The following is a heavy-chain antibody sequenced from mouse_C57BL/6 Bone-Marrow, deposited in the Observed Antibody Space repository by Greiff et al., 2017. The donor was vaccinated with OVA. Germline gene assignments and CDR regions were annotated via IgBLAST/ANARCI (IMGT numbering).Heavy chain of an antibody. D-gene: IGHD1-1*01. Sequence: EVKLVESGGGLVQPGGSMKLSCVASGFTFSNYWMNWVRQSPEKGLEWVAEIRLKSNNYATHYAESVKGRFTISRDDSKSSVYLQMNNLRAEDTGIYYCTRPDYYGSSPFDYWGQGTTLTVSS. CDR2: IRLKSNNYAT. J-gene: IGHJ2*01. CDR1: GFTFSNYW. V-gene: IGHV6-6*02. CDR3: TRPDYYGSSPFDY.